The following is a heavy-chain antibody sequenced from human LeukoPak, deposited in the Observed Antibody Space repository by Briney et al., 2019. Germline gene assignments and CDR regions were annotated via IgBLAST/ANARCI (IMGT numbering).Heavy chain of an antibody. D-gene: IGHD3-22*01. Sequence: SETLSLTCTVSGGSISSYYWSWIRQPAGKGLEWIGRIYTSGSTNYNPSLKSRVTMSVDTSKNQFSLKLSSVTAADTAVYYCARVADGGYPVGGYYYYYMDVWGKGTTVTVSS. J-gene: IGHJ6*03. V-gene: IGHV4-4*07. CDR1: GGSISSYY. CDR2: IYTSGST. CDR3: ARVADGGYPVGGYYYYYMDV.